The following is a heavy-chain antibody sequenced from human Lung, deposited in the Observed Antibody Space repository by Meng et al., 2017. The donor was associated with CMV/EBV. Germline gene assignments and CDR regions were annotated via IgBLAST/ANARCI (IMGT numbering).Heavy chain of an antibody. CDR2: IIPILGIA. Sequence: SVXVSCKASGGTFSTCAISWVRQAPGLGLEWVGGIIPILGIANYAQNFQGRVTITADKSTSTSYMELSSLRSEDTAVYSCAGDHPRVVPAAISYFYYGMDVXGQGXTVTVSS. CDR1: GGTFSTCA. CDR3: AGDHPRVVPAAISYFYYGMDV. V-gene: IGHV1-69*10. J-gene: IGHJ6*02. D-gene: IGHD2-2*01.